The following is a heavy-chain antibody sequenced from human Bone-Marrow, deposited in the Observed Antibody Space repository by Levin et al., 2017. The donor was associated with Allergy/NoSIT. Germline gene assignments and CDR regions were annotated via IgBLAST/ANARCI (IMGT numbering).Heavy chain of an antibody. Sequence: SVKVSCKASGGTFSTYATTWVRQAPGQGLEWMGEIIPIFGTPKYAQKFQGRVTITADESTSTAFMELYSLTSEDTAVYYCARGGRAAPAHYYTGMDVWGQGTTVTVSS. D-gene: IGHD6-6*01. CDR1: GGTFSTYA. V-gene: IGHV1-69*13. J-gene: IGHJ6*02. CDR3: ARGGRAAPAHYYTGMDV. CDR2: IIPIFGTP.